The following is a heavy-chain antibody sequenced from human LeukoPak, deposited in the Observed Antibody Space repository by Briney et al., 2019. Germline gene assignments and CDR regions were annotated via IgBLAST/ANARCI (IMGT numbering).Heavy chain of an antibody. Sequence: GGSLRLSCEASGFTFSAYAMTWVRQAPGKGLEWVSSIGSDNKPHYSESVKGRFTISRDNARNSLFLQMNSLRAEDTAIYYCASDEGNYFDYWGQGTLVTVSS. V-gene: IGHV3-69-1*02. CDR1: GFTFSAYA. CDR3: ASDEGNYFDY. J-gene: IGHJ4*02. CDR2: IGSDNKP.